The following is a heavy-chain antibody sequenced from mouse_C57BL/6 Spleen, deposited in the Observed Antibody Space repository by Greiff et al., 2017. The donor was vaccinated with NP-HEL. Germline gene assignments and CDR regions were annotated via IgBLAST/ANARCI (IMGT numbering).Heavy chain of an antibody. D-gene: IGHD4-1*01. V-gene: IGHV7-3*01. CDR1: GFTFTDYY. CDR3: ARYNWDPYYYAMDY. Sequence: EVQGVESGGGLVQPGGSLSLSCAASGFTFTDYYMSWVRQPPGKALEWLGFIRNKANGYTTEYSASVKGRFTISRDNSQSILYLQMNALRAEDSATYYCARYNWDPYYYAMDYWGQGTSVTVSS. J-gene: IGHJ4*01. CDR2: IRNKANGYTT.